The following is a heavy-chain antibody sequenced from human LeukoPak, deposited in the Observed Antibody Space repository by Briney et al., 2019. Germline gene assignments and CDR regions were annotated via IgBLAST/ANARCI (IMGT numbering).Heavy chain of an antibody. D-gene: IGHD6-6*01. CDR1: GGSISSGGYY. J-gene: IGHJ4*02. CDR3: ARGAGYSSSSRGYFDY. Sequence: SQTLSLTCTVSGGSISSGGYYWSWIRQPPGKGLEWIGYIYHSGSTYYNPSLKSRVTISVDRSKNQFSLKLSSVTAADTAVYYCARGAGYSSSSRGYFDYWGQGTLVTVSS. CDR2: IYHSGST. V-gene: IGHV4-30-2*01.